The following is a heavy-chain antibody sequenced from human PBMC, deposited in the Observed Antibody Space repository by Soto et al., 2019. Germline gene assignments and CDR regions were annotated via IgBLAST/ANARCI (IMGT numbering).Heavy chain of an antibody. V-gene: IGHV1-2*04. Sequence: ASVKVSCKASGYTFTGYYMYWVRQAPGQGLEWMGWINPNSGGTNYAQKFQGWVTMTRDTSISTAYMELSRLRSDDTAVYYCARDRIAVAGHDAFDIWGQGTMVTVSS. CDR1: GYTFTGYY. J-gene: IGHJ3*02. CDR2: INPNSGGT. CDR3: ARDRIAVAGHDAFDI. D-gene: IGHD6-19*01.